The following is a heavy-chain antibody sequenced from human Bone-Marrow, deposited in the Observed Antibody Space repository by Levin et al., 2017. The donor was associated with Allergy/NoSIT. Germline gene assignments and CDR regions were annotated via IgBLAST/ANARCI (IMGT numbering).Heavy chain of an antibody. J-gene: IGHJ3*01. Sequence: PSASVKVSCKTFGFPFTKYAINWVRKAPGQGLEWMGWINTNTGNPTYAQGFTGRFVFSLDTSVSTAYLEINSLKPEDTAVYYCVRESWGAGALTFGGVDANDAFDFWGHGTMLTVSS. CDR3: VRESWGAGALTFGGVDANDAFDF. CDR2: INTNTGNP. V-gene: IGHV7-4-1*02. CDR1: GFPFTKYA. D-gene: IGHD3-16*01.